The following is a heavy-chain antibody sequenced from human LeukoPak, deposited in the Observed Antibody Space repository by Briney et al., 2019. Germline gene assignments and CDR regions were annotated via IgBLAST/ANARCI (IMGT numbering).Heavy chain of an antibody. CDR1: GGSTSSYY. CDR2: IYYSGST. D-gene: IGHD5-18*01. CDR3: ASLTAIGEYFDY. J-gene: IGHJ4*02. V-gene: IGHV4-59*08. Sequence: SETLSLTCTVSGGSTSSYYWSWIRQPPGKGLEWIGYIYYSGSTNYNPSLKSRVTISVDTSKNQFSLKLSSVTAADTAVYYCASLTAIGEYFDYWGQGTLVTVSS.